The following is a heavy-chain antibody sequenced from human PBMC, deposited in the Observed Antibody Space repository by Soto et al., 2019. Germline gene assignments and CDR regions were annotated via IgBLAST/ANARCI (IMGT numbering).Heavy chain of an antibody. V-gene: IGHV3-23*01. D-gene: IGHD6-13*01. Sequence: EVQLLESGGGLVQPGGSLRLSCAASGFTLSSYVMTWVRQAPGKGLEWVSSISGSGGTTFYADSVKGRFTISRDNSKNTLYLQMNSLRAEDTAVYYCAKDLGYTSSWYYALHIWGQGTMVTVSS. CDR1: GFTLSSYV. CDR3: AKDLGYTSSWYYALHI. CDR2: ISGSGGTT. J-gene: IGHJ3*02.